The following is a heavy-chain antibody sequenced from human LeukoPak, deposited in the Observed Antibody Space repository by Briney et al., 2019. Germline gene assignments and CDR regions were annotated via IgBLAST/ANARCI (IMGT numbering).Heavy chain of an antibody. Sequence: HGASVKDSCKASGGTFSSYAISWVRQAPGQGLEWMGWINPNSGGTNYAQKFQGRVTMTRDTSISTAYMELSRLRSDDTAVYYCARTLKGCSGGSCPLDYRGQGTLVTVSS. CDR1: GGTFSSYA. D-gene: IGHD2-15*01. CDR3: ARTLKGCSGGSCPLDY. J-gene: IGHJ4*02. CDR2: INPNSGGT. V-gene: IGHV1-2*02.